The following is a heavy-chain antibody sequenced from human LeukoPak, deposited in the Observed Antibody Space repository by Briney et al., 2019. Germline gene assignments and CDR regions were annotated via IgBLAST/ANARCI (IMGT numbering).Heavy chain of an antibody. D-gene: IGHD2-2*01. CDR2: ISSSSSYI. Sequence: PGGSLRLSCAASGFTFSTYTMNWVRQAPGKGLEWVSSISSSSSYIYYADSVKGRFTISRDNAKNSLYLQMNSLRAEDTAVYYCARDRCSSTSCYEGAFDIWGQGTMVTVSS. J-gene: IGHJ3*02. CDR3: ARDRCSSTSCYEGAFDI. CDR1: GFTFSTYT. V-gene: IGHV3-21*01.